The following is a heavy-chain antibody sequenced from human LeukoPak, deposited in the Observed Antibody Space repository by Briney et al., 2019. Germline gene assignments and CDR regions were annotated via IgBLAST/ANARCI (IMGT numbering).Heavy chain of an antibody. V-gene: IGHV1-69*05. CDR3: ARGLRGNY. Sequence: ASVKVFCKASGGTFSSYAISWVRQAPGQGLEWMGRIIPVFGTANYAQKFQGRVSITRNSSISTVYMELSSLRSEDTAVYYCARGLRGNYWGQGTLVTVSS. CDR2: IIPVFGTA. CDR1: GGTFSSYA. J-gene: IGHJ4*02. D-gene: IGHD3-16*01.